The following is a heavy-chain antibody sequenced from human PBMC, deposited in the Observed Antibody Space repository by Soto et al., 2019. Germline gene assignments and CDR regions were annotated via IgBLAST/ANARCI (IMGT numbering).Heavy chain of an antibody. CDR2: ISWNSGNI. J-gene: IGHJ4*02. CDR3: AKSRGAYWRLDDC. V-gene: IGHV3-9*01. Sequence: EVQLVESGGGLVQPGRSLRLSCAASGFTFDDYAMHWVRQAPGKGLEWVSGISWNSGNIDYADSVKGRFTISRDNAKNSLYLQMNSLRTEDTALYYCAKSRGAYWRLDDCWGQGTLVTVSS. D-gene: IGHD3-16*01. CDR1: GFTFDDYA.